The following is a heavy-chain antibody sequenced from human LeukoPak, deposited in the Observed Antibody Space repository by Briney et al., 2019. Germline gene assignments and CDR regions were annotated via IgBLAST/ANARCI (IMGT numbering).Heavy chain of an antibody. CDR3: AKDRVVATAYEFDY. J-gene: IGHJ4*02. Sequence: GGSLRLSCAASGFTFSSYGMHWVREAPAKGLEWVAVISYDGSNKYYADSVKGRLTISRDNSKNTLYLQMNSLRGEDTAVYYCAKDRVVATAYEFDYWGQGTLVTVSS. CDR1: GFTFSSYG. CDR2: ISYDGSNK. V-gene: IGHV3-30*18. D-gene: IGHD5-12*01.